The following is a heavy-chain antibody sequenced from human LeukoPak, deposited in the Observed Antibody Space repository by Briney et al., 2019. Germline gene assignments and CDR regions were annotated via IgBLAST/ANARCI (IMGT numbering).Heavy chain of an antibody. V-gene: IGHV3-20*01. CDR3: ARGYYDILTGYSPRGAFDI. CDR1: GFTFDDYG. D-gene: IGHD3-9*01. CDR2: INWNGGST. J-gene: IGHJ3*02. Sequence: GGSLRFSCAASGFTFDDYGMSWVRQAPGKGLEWVSGINWNGGSTGYADSVKGRFTISRDNAKNSLYLQMNSLRAEDTALYHCARGYYDILTGYSPRGAFDIWGQGTMVTVSS.